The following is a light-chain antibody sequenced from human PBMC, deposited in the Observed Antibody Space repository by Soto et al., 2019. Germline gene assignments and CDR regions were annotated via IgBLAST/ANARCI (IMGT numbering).Light chain of an antibody. J-gene: IGLJ2*01. CDR2: DVS. CDR1: SGDVGGYNY. Sequence: QSALTQPASVSGSPGQSITISCTGTSGDVGGYNYVSWYQQHPGKAPKLMIYDVSNRPSGVSNRFSGSKSGNTASLAISGLQADDEADYYCSSYPSSILFGGGTKLTVL. V-gene: IGLV2-14*01. CDR3: SSYPSSIL.